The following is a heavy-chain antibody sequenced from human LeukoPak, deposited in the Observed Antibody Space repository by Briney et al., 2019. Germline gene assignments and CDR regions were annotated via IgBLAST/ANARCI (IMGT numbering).Heavy chain of an antibody. CDR1: GFTFSSYG. CDR2: IYSGGST. CDR3: AREGVYSSSWYSFDY. D-gene: IGHD6-13*01. Sequence: GGSLRLSCAASGFTFSSYGMHWVRQAPGKGLEWVSVIYSGGSTYYADSVKGRFTISRDNSKNTLYLQMNSLRAEDTAVYYCAREGVYSSSWYSFDYWGQGTLVTVSS. J-gene: IGHJ4*02. V-gene: IGHV3-53*01.